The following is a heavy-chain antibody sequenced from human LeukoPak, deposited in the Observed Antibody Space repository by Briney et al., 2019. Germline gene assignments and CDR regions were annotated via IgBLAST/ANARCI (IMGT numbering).Heavy chain of an antibody. V-gene: IGHV4-38-2*02. CDR2: IYYSGST. CDR1: GYSISSGYY. CDR3: ARVERGAFDI. Sequence: SETLSLTCTVSGYSISSGYYWGWIRQPPGKGLEWIGYIYYSGSTNYNPSLKSRVTISVDTSKNQFSLKLSSVTAADTAVYYCARVERGAFDIWGQGTMVTVSS. J-gene: IGHJ3*02.